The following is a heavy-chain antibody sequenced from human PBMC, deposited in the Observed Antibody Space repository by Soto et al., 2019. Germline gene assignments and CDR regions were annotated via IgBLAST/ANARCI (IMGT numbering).Heavy chain of an antibody. J-gene: IGHJ5*02. Sequence: GGSLRLSCAASGFTFSSYAMSWVRQDPGKGLEWVSAISGSGGSTYYADSVKGRFTISRDNSKNTLYLQMNSLRAEDTAVYYCAKDNTAYYDFWSGYYRDPYNWFDPWGQGTLVTVSS. V-gene: IGHV3-23*01. CDR1: GFTFSSYA. CDR3: AKDNTAYYDFWSGYYRDPYNWFDP. D-gene: IGHD3-3*01. CDR2: ISGSGGST.